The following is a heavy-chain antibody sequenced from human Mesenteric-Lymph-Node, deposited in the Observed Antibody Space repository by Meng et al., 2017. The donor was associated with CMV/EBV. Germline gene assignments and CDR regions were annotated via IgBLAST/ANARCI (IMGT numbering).Heavy chain of an antibody. J-gene: IGHJ4*02. V-gene: IGHV4-61*08. CDR3: AKSRSSTPGIVDD. CDR1: GVSVTSGAYH. Sequence: QVPPQESGPGLVKPSETLSPTCIVPGVSVTSGAYHWSWIRQSPGKGLEWIGYIYGTGITIYNPSLKSRVTILLETSKNQFSLKLNSVTTADTAVYYCAKSRSSTPGIVDDWGQGTLVTVSS. D-gene: IGHD2/OR15-2a*01. CDR2: IYGTGIT.